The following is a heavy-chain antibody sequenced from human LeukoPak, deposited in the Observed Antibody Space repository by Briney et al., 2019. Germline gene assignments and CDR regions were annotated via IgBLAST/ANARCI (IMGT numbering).Heavy chain of an antibody. CDR1: GFTFSSYA. D-gene: IGHD2-15*01. CDR3: AKDRVAIGRGGFYYFDY. V-gene: IGHV3-23*01. CDR2: ISGSGGST. J-gene: IGHJ4*02. Sequence: GGSLRLSCAASGFTFSSYAMSWVRQAPGKGLEWVSAISGSGGSTYYADSVKGRFTISRDNSKNTLYLQMNSLRAEDTAVYYCAKDRVAIGRGGFYYFDYWGQGTLVTVSS.